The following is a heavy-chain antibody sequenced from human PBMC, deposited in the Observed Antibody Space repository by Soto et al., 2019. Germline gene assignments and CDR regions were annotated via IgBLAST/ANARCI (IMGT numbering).Heavy chain of an antibody. CDR1: GYIFIHYY. CDR3: ARAYSSSWYVYFDY. J-gene: IGHJ4*02. V-gene: IGHV1-46*01. CDR2: INPNGGST. D-gene: IGHD6-13*01. Sequence: ASVKVSCKASGYIFIHYYIHWVRQAPGQGLEWMGIINPNGGSTNYAQKFQGRVTMTRDTSTSTVYMELSSLRSEDTAVYYCARAYSSSWYVYFDYWGQGTLVTVSS.